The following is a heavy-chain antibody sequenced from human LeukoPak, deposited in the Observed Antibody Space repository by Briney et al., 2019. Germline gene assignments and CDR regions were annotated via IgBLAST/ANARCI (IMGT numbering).Heavy chain of an antibody. J-gene: IGHJ4*02. D-gene: IGHD2-21*01. CDR3: ARGVVIAPQTFDY. Sequence: SETLSLTCTVSGDSINGFYWSWIRQPPGKGLEWIGYIYYSGSTNYNPSLKSRVTVSVDTSKNQFSLKLSSVTAADTAVYYCARGVVIAPQTFDYWGQGTLVTVSS. CDR1: GDSINGFY. CDR2: IYYSGST. V-gene: IGHV4-59*01.